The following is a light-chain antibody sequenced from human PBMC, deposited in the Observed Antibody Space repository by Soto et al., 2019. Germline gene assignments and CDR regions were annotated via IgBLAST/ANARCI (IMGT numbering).Light chain of an antibody. CDR2: SAS. CDR3: QQFDNYPAIT. Sequence: ALQLTQSPSSLSASVGDRITITCRASQGIGTALAWYQQKPGRPPKLLIYSASMLQSGVPSRFSGTGSGTDFTLTITSLQPEDFATYYCQQFDNYPAITFGGGTKVEIK. V-gene: IGKV1D-13*01. CDR1: QGIGTA. J-gene: IGKJ4*01.